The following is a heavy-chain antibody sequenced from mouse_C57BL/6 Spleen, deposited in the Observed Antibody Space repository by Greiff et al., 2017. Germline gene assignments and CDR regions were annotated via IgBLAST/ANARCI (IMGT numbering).Heavy chain of an antibody. V-gene: IGHV5-4*01. Sequence: EVQLVESGGGLVKPGGSLKLSCAASGFTFSSYAMSWVRQTPEKRLEWVATISDGGSYTYYPDNVKGRFTISRDNAKNNLYLQMSHLKSEDTAMYYCARDETAQATGAMDYWGQGTSVTVSS. D-gene: IGHD3-2*02. CDR3: ARDETAQATGAMDY. CDR2: ISDGGSYT. CDR1: GFTFSSYA. J-gene: IGHJ4*01.